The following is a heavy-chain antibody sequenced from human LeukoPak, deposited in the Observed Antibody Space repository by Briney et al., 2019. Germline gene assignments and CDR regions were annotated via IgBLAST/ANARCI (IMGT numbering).Heavy chain of an antibody. CDR1: RVTFSNYG. J-gene: IGHJ6*04. CDR2: IRYDGSNK. CDR3: AKATLDTAYCGGDCYPDV. D-gene: IGHD2-21*02. V-gene: IGHV3-30*02. Sequence: GGSLRLSCAASRVTFSNYGVHWVRQAPGKGLEWVAFIRYDGSNKYYADSVRGRFTISRDNSKNTLYLQMNSLRPEDTAVYYCAKATLDTAYCGGDCYPDVWGRGTTVTVSS.